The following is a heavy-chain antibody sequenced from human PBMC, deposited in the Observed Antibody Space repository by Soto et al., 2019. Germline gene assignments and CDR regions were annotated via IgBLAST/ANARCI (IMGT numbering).Heavy chain of an antibody. CDR3: VREAYDYYSSSAYALFDY. V-gene: IGHV3-48*03. CDR2: ISGSRNII. D-gene: IGHD3-22*01. Sequence: VGSLRLSCAASGFAFSTYEMNWVRQAPGKGLEWVSYISGSRNIIYYADSVKGRFTISRDNAKNSLYLQMNSLRAEDTAVYYCVREAYDYYSSSAYALFDYWGQGTLVTVSS. CDR1: GFAFSTYE. J-gene: IGHJ4*02.